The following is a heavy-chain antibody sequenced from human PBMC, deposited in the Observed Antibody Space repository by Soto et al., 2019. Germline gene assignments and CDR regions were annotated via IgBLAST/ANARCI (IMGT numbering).Heavy chain of an antibody. CDR1: GGSFSGYY. D-gene: IGHD3-10*01. CDR3: ARGGPILLWFGESANLDY. J-gene: IGHJ4*02. V-gene: IGHV4-34*01. CDR2: INHSGST. Sequence: QVQLQQWGAGLLKPSETLSLTCAVYGGSFSGYYWSWIRQPPGKGLEWIGEINHSGSTNYNPSLKIRVTISVDTSKNQCSLKLSSVTAADTAVYYCARGGPILLWFGESANLDYWGQGTLVTVSS.